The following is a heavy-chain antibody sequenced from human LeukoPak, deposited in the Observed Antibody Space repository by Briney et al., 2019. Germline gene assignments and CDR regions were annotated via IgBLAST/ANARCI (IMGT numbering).Heavy chain of an antibody. J-gene: IGHJ4*02. Sequence: GGSLRLSCAASGFTFSRHAMSWVRQAPGKGLEWVSSISSSSSYIYYADSVKGRFTISRDNAKNTLYLQMDSLRAEDTAVYAKQMAVDYFDYWGQGTLVTVSS. CDR1: GFTFSRHA. CDR2: ISSSSSYI. D-gene: IGHD5-24*01. V-gene: IGHV3-21*01. CDR3: QMAVDYFDY.